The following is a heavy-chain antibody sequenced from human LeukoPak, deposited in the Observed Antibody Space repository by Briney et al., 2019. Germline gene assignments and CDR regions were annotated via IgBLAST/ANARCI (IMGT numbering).Heavy chain of an antibody. CDR3: ARDLLPTVTTGTFDY. CDR2: VSSSSSYI. CDR1: GFTFSSYA. J-gene: IGHJ4*02. D-gene: IGHD4-17*01. V-gene: IGHV3-21*01. Sequence: GGSLRLSCSASGFTFSSYAMHWVRQAPGKGLEWVSSVSSSSSYIYYADSVKGRFTISRDNAKNSLYLQMNSLRAEDTAVYYCARDLLPTVTTGTFDYWGQGTLVTVSS.